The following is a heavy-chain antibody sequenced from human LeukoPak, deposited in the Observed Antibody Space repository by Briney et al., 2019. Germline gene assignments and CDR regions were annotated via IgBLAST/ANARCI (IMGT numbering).Heavy chain of an antibody. CDR1: GFTFSSYS. J-gene: IGHJ4*02. CDR2: ISSSSSSYI. Sequence: GGSLRLSCAASGFTFSSYSMNWVRQAPGKGLEWVSSISSSSSSYIYYADSVKGRFTISRDNAKNSLYLQMNSLRAEDTAVYYCARGLDSSGPYFDYWGQGTLVTVSS. CDR3: ARGLDSSGPYFDY. V-gene: IGHV3-21*01. D-gene: IGHD3-22*01.